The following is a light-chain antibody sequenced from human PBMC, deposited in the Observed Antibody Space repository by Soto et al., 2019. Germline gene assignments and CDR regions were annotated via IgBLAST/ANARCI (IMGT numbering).Light chain of an antibody. Sequence: EIVLTQSQATLSLSPGERATLSCRARQNVSSYLAWYQQKPGQVPRLLIYDASNRATGIPARFSGSGSGTDFTLTISSLEPEDFAVYYCQHRANWPWTFGQGTKVEIK. CDR1: QNVSSY. CDR3: QHRANWPWT. V-gene: IGKV3-11*01. J-gene: IGKJ1*01. CDR2: DAS.